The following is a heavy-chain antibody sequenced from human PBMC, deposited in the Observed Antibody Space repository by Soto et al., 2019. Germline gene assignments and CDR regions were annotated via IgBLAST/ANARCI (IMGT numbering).Heavy chain of an antibody. V-gene: IGHV3-23*01. CDR2: INGGDGRK. CDR3: XXXXXXXXIWTFDY. J-gene: IGHJ4*02. CDR1: GFTFRTYT. D-gene: IGHD3-9*01. Sequence: EVQLLESGGHLVQPGGSLRLSCAASGFTFRTYTMNWLRQAPGKGPEWVSGINGGDGRKYYADSVKGRFTISRDNSKXXXXXXXXXXXXXXXXXXXXXXXXXXXXIWTFDYWGRGTLVTVSS.